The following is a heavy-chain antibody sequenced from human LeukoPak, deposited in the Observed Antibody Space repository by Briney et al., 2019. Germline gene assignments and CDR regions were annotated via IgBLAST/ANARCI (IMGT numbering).Heavy chain of an antibody. D-gene: IGHD3-10*01. CDR2: IRSNAFGGTA. J-gene: IGHJ4*02. Sequence: GGSLRLSCSASGFIFSDYTLNWFRQAPGKGLEWVGFIRSNAFGGTAEYAASVEGKFTISRDDSKSIAYLQMNSLKTEDTGVYYCSRDGSGSHGRIRRLDYWGQGSLVTVSS. CDR3: SRDGSGSHGRIRRLDY. CDR1: GFIFSDYT. V-gene: IGHV3-49*03.